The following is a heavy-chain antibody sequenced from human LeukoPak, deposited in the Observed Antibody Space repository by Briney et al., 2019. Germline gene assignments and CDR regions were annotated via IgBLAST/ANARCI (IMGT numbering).Heavy chain of an antibody. CDR2: ISYSGST. CDR3: ARGNAN. Sequence: SETLSLTCTVSGGSVSSGSYYWSWIRQPPGKGLEWIGYISYSGSTNYNPSLKSRVTISLDTSKNQFFLKLSSVTAADTALYYCARGNANWGQGTLVTVSS. V-gene: IGHV4-61*01. J-gene: IGHJ4*02. CDR1: GGSVSSGSYY.